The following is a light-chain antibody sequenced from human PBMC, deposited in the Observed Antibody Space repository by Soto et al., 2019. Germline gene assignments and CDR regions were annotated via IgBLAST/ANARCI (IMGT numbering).Light chain of an antibody. Sequence: QSVLTQSPSASGSPGQSVTISCTGTSSDFGNYKYVSWYQQHPGKAPKLKIYEVSKRPSGVPDRFSGSKSGNTASLTVSGLQVEDEADYYCSSYAGSNLWVFGGGTKLTVL. CDR3: SSYAGSNLWV. CDR2: EVS. V-gene: IGLV2-8*01. J-gene: IGLJ3*02. CDR1: SSDFGNYKY.